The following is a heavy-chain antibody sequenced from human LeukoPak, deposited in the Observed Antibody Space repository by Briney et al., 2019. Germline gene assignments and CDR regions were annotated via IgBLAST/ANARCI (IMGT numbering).Heavy chain of an antibody. Sequence: SETLSLTCTVSGGSISSYYWSWIRQPAGKGLERIGRIYTSGSTNYNPSLKSRVTMSVDTSKNQFSLKLCSVTAADTAVYYCAREAYCGGDCTRPFDYWGQGTLVTVSS. D-gene: IGHD2-21*02. CDR2: IYTSGST. CDR3: AREAYCGGDCTRPFDY. J-gene: IGHJ4*02. V-gene: IGHV4-4*07. CDR1: GGSISSYY.